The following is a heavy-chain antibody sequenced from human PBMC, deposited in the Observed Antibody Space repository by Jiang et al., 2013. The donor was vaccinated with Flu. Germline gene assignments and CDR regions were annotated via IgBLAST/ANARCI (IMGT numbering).Heavy chain of an antibody. V-gene: IGHV3-33*01. J-gene: IGHJ2*01. Sequence: VQLVESGGGVVQPGMSLRLSCAASGFTFSRYGMHWVRQAPGKGLEWVAIIWYDGSKKFYTDSVTGRFTISRDNSNNTVYLQMDSLRAEDTAVYYCARDNDADWYFDLVGPGTRGHRLL. D-gene: IGHD1-1*01. CDR3: ARDNDADWYFDL. CDR2: IWYDGSKK. CDR1: GFTFSRYG.